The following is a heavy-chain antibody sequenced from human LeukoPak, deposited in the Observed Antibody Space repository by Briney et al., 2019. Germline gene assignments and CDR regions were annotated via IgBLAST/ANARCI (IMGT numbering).Heavy chain of an antibody. CDR3: ARGDSSGYKYYFDY. V-gene: IGHV4-34*01. CDR2: VSHSGST. D-gene: IGHD3-22*01. Sequence: PSETLSLTCNVSGGSFSGYYWTWIRQPPKKGLEWIGEVSHSGSTHYNPSLKSRVTISVDTSKNQFSLKLSSVTAADTAVYYCARGDSSGYKYYFDYWGQGILVTVSS. J-gene: IGHJ4*02. CDR1: GGSFSGYY.